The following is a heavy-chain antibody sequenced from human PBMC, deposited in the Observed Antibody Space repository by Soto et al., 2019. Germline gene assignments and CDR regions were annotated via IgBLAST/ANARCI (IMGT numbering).Heavy chain of an antibody. J-gene: IGHJ6*03. CDR3: ARILQHYYYMDV. CDR2: INHSGST. CDR1: GGSFSGYY. V-gene: IGHV4-34*01. Sequence: SETLSLTCAVYGGSFSGYYWSWIRQPPGKGLEWIGEINHSGSTNYNPSLKSRVTISVDTSKNQFSLKLSSVTAADTAVYYCARILQHYYYMDVWGKGTTVT. D-gene: IGHD1-1*01.